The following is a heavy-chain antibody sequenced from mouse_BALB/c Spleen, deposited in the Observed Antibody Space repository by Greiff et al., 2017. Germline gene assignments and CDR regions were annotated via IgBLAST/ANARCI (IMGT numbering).Heavy chain of an antibody. J-gene: IGHJ3*01. CDR3: TRDYFGSSYGLFAY. CDR2: INPSNGGT. Sequence: QVQLQQSGAELVKPGASVKLSCKASGYTFTSYYMYWVKQRPGQGLEWIGEINPSNGGTNFNEKFKSKATLTVDKSSSTAYMQLSSLTSEDSAVYYCTRDYFGSSYGLFAYWGQGTLVTVSA. V-gene: IGHV1S81*02. CDR1: GYTFTSYY. D-gene: IGHD1-1*01.